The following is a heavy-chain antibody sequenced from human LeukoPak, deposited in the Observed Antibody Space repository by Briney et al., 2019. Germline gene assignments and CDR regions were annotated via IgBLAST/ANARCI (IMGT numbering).Heavy chain of an antibody. CDR3: ARIGYCSSTSCYTHLFDY. V-gene: IGHV3-7*01. J-gene: IGHJ4*02. CDR1: GFTLSTYW. D-gene: IGHD2-2*02. Sequence: GGSLRLSCSASGFTLSTYWMSWVRQAPGKGLEWVANIKQDGSEKYYVDSVKGRFTISRDNAKNSLYLQMNSLRAEDTAVYYCARIGYCSSTSCYTHLFDYWGQGTLVTVSS. CDR2: IKQDGSEK.